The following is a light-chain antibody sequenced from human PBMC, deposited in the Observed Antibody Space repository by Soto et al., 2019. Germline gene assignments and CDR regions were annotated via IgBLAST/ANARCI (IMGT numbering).Light chain of an antibody. Sequence: EIVLTQSPGTLSLSPGERATLSCRASQSVSSSYLAWYQQKPGQAPRLLIYGASSRATGIPDRFSGSGCGEDFPLTISRLEPEDCALYYCQQYGSSPSFGGGTKVEIK. CDR2: GAS. CDR1: QSVSSSY. V-gene: IGKV3-20*01. J-gene: IGKJ4*01. CDR3: QQYGSSPS.